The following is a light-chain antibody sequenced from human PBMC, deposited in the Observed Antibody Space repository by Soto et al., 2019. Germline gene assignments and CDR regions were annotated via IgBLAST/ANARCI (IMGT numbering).Light chain of an antibody. J-gene: IGKJ1*01. V-gene: IGKV1-39*01. CDR2: AAS. CDR1: QSVSGY. CDR3: QQSYNTPWT. Sequence: DIQMTQSPSSLSASVGDRVTITCRTSQSVSGYLNWYQQEPGKAPKLLIYAASSLQSGVPSRFSGSGSGTDFSLTISNLQPEDFATYYCQQSYNTPWTFGQGTKVDIK.